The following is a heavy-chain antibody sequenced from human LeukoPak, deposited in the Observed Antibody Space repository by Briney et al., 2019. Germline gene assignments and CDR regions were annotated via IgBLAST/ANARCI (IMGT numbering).Heavy chain of an antibody. J-gene: IGHJ4*02. Sequence: SETLSLTCAVYGGSFSGYYWSWIRQPPGKGLEWIGEINHSGSTNYNPSLKSRVTISVDTSKNQFSLKLSSVTAADTAAYYCARGGGYCSSTSCPLDYWGQGTLVTVSS. CDR1: GGSFSGYY. V-gene: IGHV4-34*01. D-gene: IGHD2-2*01. CDR3: ARGGGYCSSTSCPLDY. CDR2: INHSGST.